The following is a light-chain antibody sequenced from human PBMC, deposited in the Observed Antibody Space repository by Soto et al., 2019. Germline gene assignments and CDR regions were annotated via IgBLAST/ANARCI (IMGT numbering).Light chain of an antibody. V-gene: IGKV3-20*01. CDR1: QSVSSSY. Sequence: EIVLTQSPGTLSLSLGERVTLSCRASQSVSSSYLAWYQQKPGQAPRLLIYAASSRATGIPDRFSGSGSGTDFTLTISRLEPEDFAVYYCQQYGSSPEWTFGQGTKVDTK. J-gene: IGKJ1*01. CDR2: AAS. CDR3: QQYGSSPEWT.